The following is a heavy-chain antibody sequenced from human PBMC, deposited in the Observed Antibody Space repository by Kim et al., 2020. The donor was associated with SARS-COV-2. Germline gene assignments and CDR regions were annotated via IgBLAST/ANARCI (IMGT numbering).Heavy chain of an antibody. CDR2: IDPSDSYT. CDR1: GYSFTSYW. Sequence: GESLKISCKGSGYSFTSYWISWVRQMPGKGLEWMGRIDPSDSYTNYSPSFRGHVTISADKSISTAYLQWSSLKASDTAMYYCASTYYYDSSGYYYAFDIWGQGTMVTVSS. D-gene: IGHD3-22*01. V-gene: IGHV5-10-1*01. CDR3: ASTYYYDSSGYYYAFDI. J-gene: IGHJ3*02.